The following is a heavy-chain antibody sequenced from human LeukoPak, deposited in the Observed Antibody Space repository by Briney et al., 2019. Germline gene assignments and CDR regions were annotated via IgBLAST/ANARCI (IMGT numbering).Heavy chain of an antibody. J-gene: IGHJ4*02. D-gene: IGHD6-13*01. CDR2: IKQDGSEK. CDR1: GFAFSTYW. V-gene: IGHV3-7*01. CDR3: ARDSAGNDY. Sequence: GGSLRLSCAASGFAFSTYWMSWVRQAPGKGLEWVGNIKQDGSEKYYVDSVKGRFTISRDNAKNSLYLQMNSLRAEDTAMYYCARDSAGNDYWGQGTLVTVSS.